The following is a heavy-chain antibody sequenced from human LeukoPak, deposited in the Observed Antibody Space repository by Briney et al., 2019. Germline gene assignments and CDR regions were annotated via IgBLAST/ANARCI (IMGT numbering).Heavy chain of an antibody. V-gene: IGHV4-34*01. CDR3: ARRKRSGCSSTSCLLNWFDP. Sequence: SEALSLTCAGYGGAFSGYYWSWIRQPPGKGLEWIGEINNSGSTNYNPSLKSRVTISVDTSKNQFSLKLSSVTAADTAVYYCARRKRSGCSSTSCLLNWFDPWGQGTLVTVSS. CDR1: GGAFSGYY. CDR2: INNSGST. J-gene: IGHJ5*02. D-gene: IGHD2-2*01.